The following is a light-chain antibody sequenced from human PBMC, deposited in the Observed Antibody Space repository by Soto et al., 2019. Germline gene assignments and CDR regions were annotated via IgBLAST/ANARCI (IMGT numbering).Light chain of an antibody. V-gene: IGKV3-20*01. CDR3: RQSATSPRT. CDR1: QTVGNNY. J-gene: IGKJ1*01. CDR2: GAS. Sequence: EIVLTQSPGTLSLSPGERATLSCRASQTVGNNYLDWYQQKPGQAPRLLIYGASSRATVIPDRFSGSGSGKDFTLTISILEPEDFAVYYCRQSATSPRTFGQGTKVEIK.